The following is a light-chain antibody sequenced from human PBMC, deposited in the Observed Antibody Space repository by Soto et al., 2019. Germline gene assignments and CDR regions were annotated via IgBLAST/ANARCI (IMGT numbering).Light chain of an antibody. CDR2: KVS. V-gene: IGKV2-30*01. CDR1: QSLLYSDGNTF. Sequence: VVMTQSPLSLPVTLGQPASISCRSSQSLLYSDGNTFLSWFQQRPGQSPRRLIYKVSNRDSGVPDRFSGSGSGTDFTLKISRVEAEDVGVYYCMQGTHLPPYTFGQGTKLEIK. CDR3: MQGTHLPPYT. J-gene: IGKJ2*01.